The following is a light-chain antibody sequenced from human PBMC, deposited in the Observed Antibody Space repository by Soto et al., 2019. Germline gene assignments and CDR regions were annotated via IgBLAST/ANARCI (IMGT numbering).Light chain of an antibody. CDR1: SSNIGGNS. J-gene: IGLJ1*01. CDR2: DDN. CDR3: GSWDSSLSAHV. Sequence: QSVLTQPPLVSAAPGQKVTISCSGSSSNIGGNSVSWYQQLPGTAPKLLIYDDNKRPSGIPDRFSGSKSGTSATLGITGFQTGDEADYYCGSWDSSLSAHVFGTGTKVTVL. V-gene: IGLV1-51*01.